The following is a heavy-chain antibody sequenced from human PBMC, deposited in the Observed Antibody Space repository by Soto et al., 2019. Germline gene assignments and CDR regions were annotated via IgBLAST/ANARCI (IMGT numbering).Heavy chain of an antibody. J-gene: IGHJ4*02. V-gene: IGHV1-3*01. CDR3: ASSHGYSSSWYPFDY. Sequence: ASVKVSCKASGYTFTSYAMHWVRQAPGQRLEWMGWINAGDGNTKYSQKFQGRVTITRDTSASTAYMELSSLRSEDTAVYYCASSHGYSSSWYPFDYWGQGNLVTVSS. D-gene: IGHD6-13*01. CDR2: INAGDGNT. CDR1: GYTFTSYA.